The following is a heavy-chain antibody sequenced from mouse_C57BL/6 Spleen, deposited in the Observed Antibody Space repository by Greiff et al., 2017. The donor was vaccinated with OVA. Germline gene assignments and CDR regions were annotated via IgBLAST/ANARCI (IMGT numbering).Heavy chain of an antibody. J-gene: IGHJ4*01. Sequence: EVKLMESGPGLVKPSQSLSLTCSVTGYSITSGYYWNWIRQFPGNKLEWMGYISYDGSNNYNPSLKNRISITRDTSKNQFFLKLNSVTTEDTATYYCARRGYAAMDYWGQGTSVTVSS. CDR1: GYSITSGYY. CDR2: ISYDGSN. V-gene: IGHV3-6*01. CDR3: ARRGYAAMDY. D-gene: IGHD2-2*01.